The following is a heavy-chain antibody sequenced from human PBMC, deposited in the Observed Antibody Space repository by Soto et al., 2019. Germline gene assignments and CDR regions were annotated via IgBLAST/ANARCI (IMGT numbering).Heavy chain of an antibody. CDR2: IDWDDDK. Sequence: GXGPTRLNPPLTLTLSCTFCWFSLITSGMCVSWIRQPPGKALEWLALIDWDDDKYYSTSLKTRLTISKDTSKNQVVLTMTNMDPVDTATYYCARRATGSSTYNMDVWGQGTTVTVSS. CDR3: ARRATGSSTYNMDV. D-gene: IGHD1-1*01. CDR1: WFSLITSGMC. J-gene: IGHJ6*02. V-gene: IGHV2-70*01.